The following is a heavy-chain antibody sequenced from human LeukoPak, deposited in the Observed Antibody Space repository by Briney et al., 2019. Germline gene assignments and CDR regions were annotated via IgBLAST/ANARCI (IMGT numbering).Heavy chain of an antibody. CDR1: GYTFTGYY. CDR2: INPNSGGT. Sequence: ASVKVSCKASGYTFTGYYMHWVRQAPGQGLEWMGWINPNSGGTNYAQKLQGRVTMTTDTSTSTAYMELSSLRSDDTAVYYCARDRTPYYDFWSGYYGYYFDYWGQGTLVTVSS. D-gene: IGHD3-3*01. V-gene: IGHV1-2*02. J-gene: IGHJ4*02. CDR3: ARDRTPYYDFWSGYYGYYFDY.